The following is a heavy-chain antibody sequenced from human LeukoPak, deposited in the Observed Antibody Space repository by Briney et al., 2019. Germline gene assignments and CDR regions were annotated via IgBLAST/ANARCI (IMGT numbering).Heavy chain of an antibody. CDR1: GGTFSSYA. Sequence: GASVKVSCKASGGTFSSYAISWVRQALGQGLEWMGGIIPIFGTANYAQRFQGRVTITADESTSTAYMELSSLRSEDTAVYYCAGHEYYYDSSGYYYGGYYFDYWGQGTLVTVSS. V-gene: IGHV1-69*13. D-gene: IGHD3-22*01. J-gene: IGHJ4*02. CDR3: AGHEYYYDSSGYYYGGYYFDY. CDR2: IIPIFGTA.